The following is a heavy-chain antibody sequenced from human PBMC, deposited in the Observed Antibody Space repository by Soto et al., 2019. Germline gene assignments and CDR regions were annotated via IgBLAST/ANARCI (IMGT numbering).Heavy chain of an antibody. V-gene: IGHV5-51*01. D-gene: IGHD6-13*01. Sequence: GESLKISCKGSGYSFTSYWIGWVRQMPGKGLEWMGIIYPGDSDTRYSPSFQGQVTISADKSISTAYLQWSSLKASDTAMYYCARHPSSIAAADPYCYYGMDVWGQVTTVTVSS. CDR2: IYPGDSDT. CDR1: GYSFTSYW. CDR3: ARHPSSIAAADPYCYYGMDV. J-gene: IGHJ6*02.